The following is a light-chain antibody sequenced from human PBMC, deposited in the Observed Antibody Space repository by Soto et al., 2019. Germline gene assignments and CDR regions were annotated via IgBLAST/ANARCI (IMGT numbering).Light chain of an antibody. J-gene: IGLJ2*01. CDR1: SSDVGGYNY. Sequence: QSALTQPASVSGSPGQSITISCTGTSSDVGGYNYVSWYQHHPGKAPKLMIYEVSNRPSGVSNRFSGSKSGNTASLTLSGLQAEDEAEYYCSSYPSNSVVFGGGTKLTVL. CDR2: EVS. V-gene: IGLV2-14*01. CDR3: SSYPSNSVV.